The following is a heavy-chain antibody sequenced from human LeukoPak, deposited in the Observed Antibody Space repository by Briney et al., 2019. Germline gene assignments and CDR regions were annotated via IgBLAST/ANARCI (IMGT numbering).Heavy chain of an antibody. Sequence: SETPSLTCTVSGGSISSGDYYWSWIRQPPGKGLEWIGYIYYSGSTYYNPSLKSRVTISVDTSKNQFTLKLSSVTAADTAVYYCARDKGGGEPHFDYWGQGTLVTVSS. CDR1: GGSISSGDYY. CDR3: ARDKGGGEPHFDY. D-gene: IGHD1-14*01. CDR2: IYYSGST. J-gene: IGHJ4*02. V-gene: IGHV4-30-4*08.